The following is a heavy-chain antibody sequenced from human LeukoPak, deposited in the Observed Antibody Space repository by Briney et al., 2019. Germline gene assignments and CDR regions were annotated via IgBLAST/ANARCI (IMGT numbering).Heavy chain of an antibody. Sequence: SETLSLTCAVYGGSFSGYYWSWIRQPPGKGLEWIGYIYYSGSTNYNPSLKSRVTISVDTSKNQFSLKLSSVTAADTAVYYCARGDTIFGVADYWGQGTLVTVSS. CDR3: ARGDTIFGVADY. CDR2: IYYSGST. J-gene: IGHJ4*02. V-gene: IGHV4-59*01. CDR1: GGSFSGYY. D-gene: IGHD3-3*01.